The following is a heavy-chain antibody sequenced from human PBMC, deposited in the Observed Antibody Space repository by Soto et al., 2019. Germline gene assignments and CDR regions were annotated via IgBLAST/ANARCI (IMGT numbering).Heavy chain of an antibody. Sequence: ASVKVSCKVSGYTLTELSMHWVRQAPGEGLEWMGGFDPEDGETIYAQKFQGRVTMTEDTSTDTAYMELSSLRSEDTAVYYCAIFITGTPPVRGDYYYYMDVWGKGTTVTVSS. J-gene: IGHJ6*03. CDR1: GYTLTELS. V-gene: IGHV1-24*01. CDR2: FDPEDGET. CDR3: AIFITGTPPVRGDYYYYMDV. D-gene: IGHD1-7*01.